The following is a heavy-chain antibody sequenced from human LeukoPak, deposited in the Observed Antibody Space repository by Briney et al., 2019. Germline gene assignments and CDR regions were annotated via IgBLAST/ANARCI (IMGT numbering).Heavy chain of an antibody. D-gene: IGHD1-7*01. Sequence: KPGGSLRLSCAASGFTFSDYYMSWIRQAPGKGLEWVSYISSSSSYTNYADSVKGRFTISRDNAKNSLYLQMNSLRAEDTSVYYCAKEDKSNYAVGDLWGQGILVTVSS. V-gene: IGHV3-11*06. CDR2: ISSSSSYT. J-gene: IGHJ5*02. CDR1: GFTFSDYY. CDR3: AKEDKSNYAVGDL.